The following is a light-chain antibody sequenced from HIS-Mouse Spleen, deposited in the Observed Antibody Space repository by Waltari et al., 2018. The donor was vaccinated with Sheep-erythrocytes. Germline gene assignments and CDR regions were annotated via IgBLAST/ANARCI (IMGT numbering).Light chain of an antibody. V-gene: IGLV2-11*01. CDR1: SSDVGGYNY. CDR2: DVS. J-gene: IGLJ1*01. CDR3: CSYAGSYNHV. Sequence: QSALTQPRSVSGSPGQSVTISCTGTSSDVGGYNYVSWYQHHPGKAPKLMIYDVSKRPSGFPDRFSGSKSGNTASLTISGLQAEDEADYYCCSYAGSYNHVFATGTKVTVL.